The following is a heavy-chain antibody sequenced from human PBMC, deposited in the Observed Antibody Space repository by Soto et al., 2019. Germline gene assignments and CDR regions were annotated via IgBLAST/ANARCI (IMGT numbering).Heavy chain of an antibody. J-gene: IGHJ6*02. V-gene: IGHV3-21*01. D-gene: IGHD3-16*01. CDR1: GFTFSSYS. Sequence: PGGSLRLSCAASGFTFSSYSMNWVRQAPGKGLEWVSSISSSSSYIYYADSVKGRFTISRDSSTNALYLQMNSLRAEDTAVYYCAREGFRAVMSYYGMDVWGQGTTVTVSS. CDR2: ISSSSSYI. CDR3: AREGFRAVMSYYGMDV.